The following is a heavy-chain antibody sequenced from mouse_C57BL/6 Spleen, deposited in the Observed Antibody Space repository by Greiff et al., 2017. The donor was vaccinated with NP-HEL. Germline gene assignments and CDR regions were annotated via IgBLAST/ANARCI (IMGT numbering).Heavy chain of an antibody. CDR3: ARVSDGYHWYFDV. J-gene: IGHJ1*03. D-gene: IGHD2-3*01. CDR2: ISYDGSN. V-gene: IGHV3-6*01. Sequence: EVQRVESGPGLVKPSQSLSLTCSVTGYSITSGYYWNWIRQFPGNKLEWMGYISYDGSNNYNPSLKNRISITRDTSKNQFFLKLNSVTTEDTATYYCARVSDGYHWYFDVWGTGTTVTVSS. CDR1: GYSITSGYY.